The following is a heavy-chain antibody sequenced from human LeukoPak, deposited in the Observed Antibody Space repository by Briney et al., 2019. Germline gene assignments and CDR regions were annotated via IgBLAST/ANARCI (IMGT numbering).Heavy chain of an antibody. V-gene: IGHV4-31*03. D-gene: IGHD3-22*01. Sequence: ASETLSLTCTVSGGSISSGGYYWSWIRQHPGKGLEWIGYIYYSGSTYYNPSLKSRVTISVDTSKNQFSLKLSSVTAADTAVYYCAREVIVVAPRGIYYYYGMDVWGQGTTVTVSS. J-gene: IGHJ6*02. CDR1: GGSISSGGYY. CDR3: AREVIVVAPRGIYYYYGMDV. CDR2: IYYSGST.